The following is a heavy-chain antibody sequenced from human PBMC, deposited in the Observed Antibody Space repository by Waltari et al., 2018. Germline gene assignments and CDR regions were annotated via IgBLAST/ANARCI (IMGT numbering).Heavy chain of an antibody. Sequence: QVQLQESGPGLVKPSGTLSLTCGVSGDSMSGNYWWSWVRQRPGKGLEWIGQVHRSGRTNYNPPLVSRVTVSIDTFNSQFSLEVTSATAADTALYFCARDRGRGLYLDSWGQGILVTVSP. D-gene: IGHD2-15*01. V-gene: IGHV4-4*02. CDR2: VHRSGRT. CDR1: GDSMSGNYW. J-gene: IGHJ4*02. CDR3: ARDRGRGLYLDS.